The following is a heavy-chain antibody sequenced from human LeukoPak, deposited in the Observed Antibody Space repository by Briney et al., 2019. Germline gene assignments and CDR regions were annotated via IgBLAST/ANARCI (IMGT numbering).Heavy chain of an antibody. CDR1: GFTFSDYA. Sequence: GGSLRLSCAASGFTFSDYAMTWVRQAPGKGLEWVSGISAGGSATYYADSVKGRFTISRDNSKNTLYLQMNSLRAEDTAIYYCASGPPGPWGQGTLVTVSS. V-gene: IGHV3-23*01. D-gene: IGHD3-10*01. J-gene: IGHJ5*02. CDR3: ASGPPGP. CDR2: ISAGGSAT.